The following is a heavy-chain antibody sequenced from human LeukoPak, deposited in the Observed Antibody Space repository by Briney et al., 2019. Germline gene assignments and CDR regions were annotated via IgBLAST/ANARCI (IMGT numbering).Heavy chain of an antibody. CDR3: ARGQRQWELLRWDY. V-gene: IGHV1-2*04. CDR2: INPNSGGT. J-gene: IGHJ4*02. Sequence: ASVKVSCKASGYTFTGYYMRWVRQAPGQGLEWMGWINPNSGGTNYAQKFQGWVTMTRDTSISTAYMELSRLRSGDTAVYYCARGQRQWELLRWDYWGQGTLVTVSS. D-gene: IGHD1-26*01. CDR1: GYTFTGYY.